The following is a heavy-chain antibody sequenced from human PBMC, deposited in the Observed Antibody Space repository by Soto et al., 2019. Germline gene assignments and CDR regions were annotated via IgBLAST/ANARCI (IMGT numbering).Heavy chain of an antibody. D-gene: IGHD3-10*01. CDR1: GYTFPTYG. V-gene: IGHV1-18*03. CDR3: ARVAGYGSGSRHFDN. CDR2: IVANSGNT. Sequence: QVQLVQSGAEVTKPGASVTVSCKASGYTFPTYGLSWVRQAPGQGLEWMGWIVANSGNTVYAQACQGRVTLTTYTSTNTAYMDLRSLRSDVIAVYYSARVAGYGSGSRHFDNGGQGTLVTVSA. J-gene: IGHJ4*02.